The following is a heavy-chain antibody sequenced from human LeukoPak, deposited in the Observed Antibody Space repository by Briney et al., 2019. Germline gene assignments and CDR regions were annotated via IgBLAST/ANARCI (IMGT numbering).Heavy chain of an antibody. J-gene: IGHJ4*02. CDR2: IIPIFGTA. V-gene: IGHV1-69*05. Sequence: SVKVSCKASGGTFSSYAISWVRQAPGQGLEWMGGIIPIFGTANYAQKFQGRVTITTDGSTSTAYMELSSLRSEDTAVYYCARSGGYSYGYDYWGQGTLVTVSS. CDR3: ARSGGYSYGYDY. CDR1: GGTFSSYA. D-gene: IGHD5-18*01.